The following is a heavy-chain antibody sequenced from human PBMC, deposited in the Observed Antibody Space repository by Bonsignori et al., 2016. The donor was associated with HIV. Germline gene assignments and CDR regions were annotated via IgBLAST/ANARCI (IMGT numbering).Heavy chain of an antibody. V-gene: IGHV4-34*01. J-gene: IGHJ4*02. D-gene: IGHD3-3*01. Sequence: QVQLQPWGAGLLKPSETLSLTCAVYGGSFSAYYWSWIRQPPGKGLEWIGDITHSGNTNYNPSLKSRVTISVDTSKNQFTLKLRSVTAADTAVYYCARGPCHNFWSGEYERLMCRPASFLDYWGQGTLVTV. CDR1: GGSFSAYY. CDR2: ITHSGNT. CDR3: ARGPCHNFWSGEYERLMCRPASFLDY.